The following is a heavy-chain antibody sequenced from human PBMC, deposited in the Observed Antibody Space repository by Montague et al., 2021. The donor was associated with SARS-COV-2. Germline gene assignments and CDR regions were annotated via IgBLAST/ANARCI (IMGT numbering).Heavy chain of an antibody. Sequence: SLRLSCAGSGFTFSDFYINWVRQAPGKGLGWLSFITGTNNGIRYXDSXKGRFTVSRDNAHSSVYLHLDSLTAEDTAVYYCARSLFYGSGGYFDFWGQGTLVAVSS. D-gene: IGHD3-10*01. CDR2: ITGTNNGI. V-gene: IGHV3-11*03. CDR1: GFTFSDFY. CDR3: ARSLFYGSGGYFDF. J-gene: IGHJ4*02.